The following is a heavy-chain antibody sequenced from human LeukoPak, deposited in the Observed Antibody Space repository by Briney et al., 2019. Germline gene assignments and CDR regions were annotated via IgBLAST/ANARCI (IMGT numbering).Heavy chain of an antibody. CDR2: ISGSGGNT. V-gene: IGHV3-23*01. Sequence: GGSLRLSCAASGFTFGSYAMSWVRQPPGKGLEWVSAISGSGGNTYYADSVKGRFTISRDNSKNTLYLQMNSLRAEDTAVYYCAKDFHCTTTSCYSRDWFDPWGQGTLVTVSS. CDR3: AKDFHCTTTSCYSRDWFDP. D-gene: IGHD2-2*01. CDR1: GFTFGSYA. J-gene: IGHJ5*02.